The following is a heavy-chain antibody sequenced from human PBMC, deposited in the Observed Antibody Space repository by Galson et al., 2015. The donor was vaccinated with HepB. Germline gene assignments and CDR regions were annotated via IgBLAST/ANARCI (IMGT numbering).Heavy chain of an antibody. CDR1: GFTFSAYW. CDR2: INGDGSNT. J-gene: IGHJ5*02. Sequence: SLRLSCAASGFTFSAYWVHWVRQAPGKGLVWVSRINGDGSNTNYADSVKGRVTVSRDNAKSTLYLQMNGLTAEDTAVYYCARDRGYYDSSGHYAGGWFDPWGQGTLVAVSS. V-gene: IGHV3-74*01. D-gene: IGHD3-22*01. CDR3: ARDRGYYDSSGHYAGGWFDP.